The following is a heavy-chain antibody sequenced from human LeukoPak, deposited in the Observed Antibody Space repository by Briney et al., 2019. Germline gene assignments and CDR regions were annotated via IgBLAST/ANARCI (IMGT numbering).Heavy chain of an antibody. J-gene: IGHJ4*02. CDR2: INWNGGST. Sequence: GGSLRLSCAASGFTFSSYAMSWVRQAPGKGLEWVSGINWNGGSTGYADSVKGRFTISRDNAKNSLYLQMNSLRAEDTALYYCARGGWFGELLFDYWGQGTLVTVSS. V-gene: IGHV3-20*04. CDR1: GFTFSSYA. CDR3: ARGGWFGELLFDY. D-gene: IGHD3-10*01.